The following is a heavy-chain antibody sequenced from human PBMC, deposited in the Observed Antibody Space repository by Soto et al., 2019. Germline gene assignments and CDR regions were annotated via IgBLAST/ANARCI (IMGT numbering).Heavy chain of an antibody. J-gene: IGHJ6*02. CDR3: ERDRPLWKGYYGMDV. CDR1: GGSISSYY. CDR2: IYTSGST. D-gene: IGHD3-3*01. V-gene: IGHV4-4*07. Sequence: ETLSLTCPVSGGSISSYYWSWIRQPSGKGLEWIGRIYTSGSTNYNPSLKSRVTMSVDTSKNQFSLKLSSVTAADTAVYYCERDRPLWKGYYGMDVWGQGTKVTVYS.